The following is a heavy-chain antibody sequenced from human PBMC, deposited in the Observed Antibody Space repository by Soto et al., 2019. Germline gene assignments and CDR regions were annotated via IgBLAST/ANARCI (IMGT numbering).Heavy chain of an antibody. V-gene: IGHV4-61*01. CDR2: IYYSGST. J-gene: IGHJ6*02. CDR3: ARGIEGWYQGRYYYGMDV. D-gene: IGHD6-19*01. Sequence: QVQLQESGPGLVKPSETLSLTCTVSGGSVSSGSYYWSWIRQPPGKGLEWIGYIYYSGSTNYNPSLKNRVTISVDTSKNQCSLKLSSVTAADTAVYYCARGIEGWYQGRYYYGMDVWGQGTTVTVSS. CDR1: GGSVSSGSYY.